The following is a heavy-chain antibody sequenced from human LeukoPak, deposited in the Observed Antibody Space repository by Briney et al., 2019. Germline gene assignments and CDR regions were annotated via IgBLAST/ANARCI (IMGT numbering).Heavy chain of an antibody. Sequence: HPGGSLRLSCAASGITFSSYGMGWVRQAPVKGLEWVSAITGGGDTTYYADSVKGRFTISRDNSKNTLYLQMNSLRAEDTAVYYCAKATSWSPIGPFDYWGQGTLVTVSS. CDR3: AKATSWSPIGPFDY. J-gene: IGHJ4*02. CDR1: GITFSSYG. D-gene: IGHD2-15*01. V-gene: IGHV3-23*01. CDR2: ITGGGDTT.